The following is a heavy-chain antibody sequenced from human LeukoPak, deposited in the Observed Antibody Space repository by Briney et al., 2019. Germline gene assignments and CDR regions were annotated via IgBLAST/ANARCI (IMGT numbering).Heavy chain of an antibody. J-gene: IGHJ4*02. CDR2: IYYSGST. D-gene: IGHD5-18*01. V-gene: IGHV4-59*01. CDR1: GGSISSYY. Sequence: SETLSLTCTVSGGSISSYYWSWIRQPPGKGLEWIGYIYYSGSTNYNPSLKSRVTISVDTSKNQFSLKLSSVTAADTAVHYCARDRYSYGVDYWGQGTLVTVSS. CDR3: ARDRYSYGVDY.